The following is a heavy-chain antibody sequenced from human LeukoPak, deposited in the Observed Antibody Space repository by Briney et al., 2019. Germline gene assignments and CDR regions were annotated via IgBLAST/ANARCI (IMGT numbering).Heavy chain of an antibody. J-gene: IGHJ4*02. D-gene: IGHD1-26*01. Sequence: PSGTLSLTCAVSGGPISSSNWWSWVRQPPGKGLEWIGEIYHSGSTNYNPSLKSRVTISVDKSKNQFSLELSSVTAADTAVYYCARTSTLDSGSYYFDYWGQGTLVTVSS. CDR1: GGPISSSNW. CDR3: ARTSTLDSGSYYFDY. CDR2: IYHSGST. V-gene: IGHV4-4*02.